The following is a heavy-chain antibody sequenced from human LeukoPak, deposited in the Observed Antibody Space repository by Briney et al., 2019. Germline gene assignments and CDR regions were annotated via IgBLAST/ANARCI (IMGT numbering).Heavy chain of an antibody. CDR3: ARVVSWIQLWLNYYYMDV. D-gene: IGHD5-18*01. Sequence: GGSLRLSCAASGFTFSSYWMSWVRQAPGKGLEWVANIKQDGSEKYYVDSVKGRFTISRDNAKNSLYLQMNSLRAEDTAVYYCARVVSWIQLWLNYYYMDVWGKGTTVTVSS. J-gene: IGHJ6*03. V-gene: IGHV3-7*01. CDR1: GFTFSSYW. CDR2: IKQDGSEK.